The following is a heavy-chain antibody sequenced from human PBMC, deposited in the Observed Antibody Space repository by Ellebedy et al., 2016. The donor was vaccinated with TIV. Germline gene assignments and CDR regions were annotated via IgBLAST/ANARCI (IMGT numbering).Heavy chain of an antibody. V-gene: IGHV3-21*04. CDR3: ARAGYYGSGTIRDWGYYYYGMDV. D-gene: IGHD3-10*01. CDR2: ISSSSSYI. CDR1: GFTFSSYS. J-gene: IGHJ6*02. Sequence: GGSLRLXXAASGFTFSSYSMNWVRQAPGKGLEWVSSISSSSSYIYYADSVKGRFTISRDNAKNSLYLQMNSLRAEDTAVYYCARAGYYGSGTIRDWGYYYYGMDVWGQGTTVTVSS.